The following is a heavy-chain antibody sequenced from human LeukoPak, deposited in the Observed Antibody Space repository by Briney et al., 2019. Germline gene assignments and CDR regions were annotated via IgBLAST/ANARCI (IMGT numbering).Heavy chain of an antibody. CDR3: ARGLTGTTINDAFDI. J-gene: IGHJ3*02. Sequence: ASVKVSCKASGYTFTSYGISWVRQAPGQGLEWMGWISAYNGNTNYAQKLQGRVTMTTDTSTSTAYMELRSLRSDDTAVYYCARGLTGTTINDAFDIRGQGTMVTVSS. CDR1: GYTFTSYG. V-gene: IGHV1-18*01. D-gene: IGHD1-7*01. CDR2: ISAYNGNT.